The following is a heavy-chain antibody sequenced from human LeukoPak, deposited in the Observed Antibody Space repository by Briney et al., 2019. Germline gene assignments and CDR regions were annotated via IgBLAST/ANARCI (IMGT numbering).Heavy chain of an antibody. CDR3: ARGFQRGYGPHYGMDV. J-gene: IGHJ6*02. V-gene: IGHV4-59*02. CDR2: IYYSGST. Sequence: TETLSLTCTVSGGSVNNYYWSWIRQPPGKGLEWIGYIYYSGSTNYSPSLKSRVTISVDTSKKQFSLMLSSVIAADTAVYYCARGFQRGYGPHYGMDVWGQGTTVTVSS. D-gene: IGHD5-12*01. CDR1: GGSVNNYY.